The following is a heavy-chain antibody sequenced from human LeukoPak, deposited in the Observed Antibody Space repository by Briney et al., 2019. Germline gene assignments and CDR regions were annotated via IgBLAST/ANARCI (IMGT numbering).Heavy chain of an antibody. CDR1: GYSISSGYY. CDR2: IFHSGST. CDR3: ARDRTGTWELLDQYYFDY. V-gene: IGHV4-38-2*02. D-gene: IGHD1-26*01. J-gene: IGHJ4*02. Sequence: PSETLSLTCTVSGYSISSGYYWGWIRPPPGKGLEWIAIIFHSGSTYYNASLKSRVTTSVDTSKNQFSLKLSSVTAADTAVYYCARDRTGTWELLDQYYFDYWGQGTLVTVSS.